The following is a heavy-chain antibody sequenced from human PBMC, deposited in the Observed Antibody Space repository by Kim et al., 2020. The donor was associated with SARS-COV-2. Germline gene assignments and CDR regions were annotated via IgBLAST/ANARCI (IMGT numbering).Heavy chain of an antibody. D-gene: IGHD3-22*01. CDR3: ARTDWPIGYYYDSSGYLREDY. V-gene: IGHV1-18*01. CDR2: ISAYNGNT. J-gene: IGHJ4*02. CDR1: GYTFTSYG. Sequence: ASVKVSCKASGYTFTSYGISWVRQAPGQGLEWMGWISAYNGNTNYAQKLQGRVTMTTDTSTSTAYMELRSLRSDDTAVYYCARTDWPIGYYYDSSGYLREDYWGQGTLVTVSS.